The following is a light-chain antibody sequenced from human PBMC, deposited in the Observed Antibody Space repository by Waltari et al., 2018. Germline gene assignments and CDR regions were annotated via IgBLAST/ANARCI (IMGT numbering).Light chain of an antibody. CDR3: QTWGPGIRV. V-gene: IGLV4-69*01. Sequence: QLVLTQSPSVSASLVASVKLTCPLDSGHSYYAIAWHQQQSEKGPRFLMKLDGDGSHNKGDGIPDRCAGSSSGGERYLTISSLQSEDEADYYCQTWGPGIRVFGGGTKVTVL. CDR1: SGHSYYA. CDR2: LDGDGSH. J-gene: IGLJ3*02.